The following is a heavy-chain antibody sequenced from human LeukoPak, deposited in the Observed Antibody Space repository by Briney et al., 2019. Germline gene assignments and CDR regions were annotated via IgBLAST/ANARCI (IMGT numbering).Heavy chain of an antibody. J-gene: IGHJ5*02. CDR2: IWYNGNNK. D-gene: IGHD4-17*01. CDR1: GFTFCSFA. CDR3: SRCGYGDYNNWFDP. V-gene: IGHV3-33*01. Sequence: GRSLRLSCAASGFTFCSFAMQWVRQAPGKGLEWVADIWYNGNNKYYVESVKGRFTISRDNSKNTLYLKMNSLRVEDTAVYYCSRCGYGDYNNWFDPWGQGTLVIVSS.